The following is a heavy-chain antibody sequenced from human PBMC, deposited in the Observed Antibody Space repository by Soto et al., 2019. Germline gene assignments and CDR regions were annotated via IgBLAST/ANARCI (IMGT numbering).Heavy chain of an antibody. Sequence: QVQLQESGPGLVKPSQTLSLTCTVSGGSISSGDYYWSWIRQPPGKGLEWIGYIYYSGRTYYSPSLKSRVTISVDTSKNQFSLKLSSVPAADTAVYYCARDASPGRYCSGGSCYYYGMDVWCQGTTVTVSS. CDR1: GGSISSGDYY. CDR3: ARDASPGRYCSGGSCYYYGMDV. CDR2: IYYSGRT. J-gene: IGHJ6*02. V-gene: IGHV4-30-4*01. D-gene: IGHD2-15*01.